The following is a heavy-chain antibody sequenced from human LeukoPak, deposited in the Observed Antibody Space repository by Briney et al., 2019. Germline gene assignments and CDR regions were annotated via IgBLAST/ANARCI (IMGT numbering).Heavy chain of an antibody. V-gene: IGHV3-53*01. Sequence: GGSLRLSCAASGFIVNSNYMNWVRQAPGKGLEWVSLIYSDGSTYYADSVKGRFIISRDNSKNSLDLQMNSLRAEDTAVYHCARGVTVRGGPFDVWGQGTMVIVSS. CDR2: IYSDGST. CDR3: ARGVTVRGGPFDV. J-gene: IGHJ3*01. CDR1: GFIVNSNY. D-gene: IGHD3-22*01.